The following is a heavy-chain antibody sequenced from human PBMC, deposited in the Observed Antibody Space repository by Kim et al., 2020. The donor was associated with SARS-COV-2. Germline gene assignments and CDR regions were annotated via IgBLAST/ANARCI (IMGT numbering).Heavy chain of an antibody. V-gene: IGHV1-2*02. CDR1: GYTFTGYY. Sequence: ASVKVSCKASGYTFTGYYMHWVRQAPGQGLEWMGWINPNSGGTNYAQKFQGRVTMTRDTSISTAYMELSRLRSDDTAVYYCARDRGFAVFGVNGAFDIWGQGTMVTVSS. CDR2: INPNSGGT. D-gene: IGHD3-3*01. J-gene: IGHJ3*02. CDR3: ARDRGFAVFGVNGAFDI.